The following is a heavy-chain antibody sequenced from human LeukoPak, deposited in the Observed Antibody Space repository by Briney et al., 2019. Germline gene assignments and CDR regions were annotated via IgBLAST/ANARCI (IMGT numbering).Heavy chain of an antibody. Sequence: ASVKVSCKASGYTFTSYYMHWVRQAPGQGLEWMGIINPSGGSTSYAQKFQGRVTMTRDTSTSTVYMELSSLRSEDTAVYYCARGEFEYSSSFVWWFDPWGQGTLVTVSS. CDR2: INPSGGST. D-gene: IGHD6-6*01. CDR3: ARGEFEYSSSFVWWFDP. V-gene: IGHV1-46*01. CDR1: GYTFTSYY. J-gene: IGHJ5*02.